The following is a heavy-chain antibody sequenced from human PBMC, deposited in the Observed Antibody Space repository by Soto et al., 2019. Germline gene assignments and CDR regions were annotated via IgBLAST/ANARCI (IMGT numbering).Heavy chain of an antibody. Sequence: GESLKISCKGSGYSFTSYWIGCVRQRPGNGLESMATRYPGGSETPYRPSFQGQVPISADKSISTAHLQWTSLKASDTAKYYCARLDSSGYHLVDYWGQGTLVTFSS. J-gene: IGHJ4*02. CDR3: ARLDSSGYHLVDY. CDR2: RYPGGSET. D-gene: IGHD3-22*01. V-gene: IGHV5-51*01. CDR1: GYSFTSYW.